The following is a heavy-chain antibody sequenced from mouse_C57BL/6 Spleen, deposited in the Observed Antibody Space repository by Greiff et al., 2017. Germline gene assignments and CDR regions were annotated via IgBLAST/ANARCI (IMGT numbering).Heavy chain of an antibody. Sequence: EVQLQQSGPELVKPGASVKISCKASGYSFTGYYMNWVKQSPEKSLEWIGEINPSTGGTTYNQKFKAKATLTVDKSSSTAYMQLKSLTSEDAAVYYCAGGYGYGWCAYWGQGTLVTVSA. J-gene: IGHJ3*01. V-gene: IGHV1-42*01. D-gene: IGHD2-2*01. CDR2: INPSTGGT. CDR1: GYSFTGYY. CDR3: AGGYGYGWCAY.